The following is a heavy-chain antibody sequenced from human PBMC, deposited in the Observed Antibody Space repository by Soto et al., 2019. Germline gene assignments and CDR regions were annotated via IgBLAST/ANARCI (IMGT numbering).Heavy chain of an antibody. CDR1: GLTFSSYD. D-gene: IGHD3-10*01. CDR2: IGTAGDT. Sequence: GGSLRLSCAASGLTFSSYDMHWVRQATGKGLEWVSAIGTAGDTYYPGSVKGRFTISREDAKNSLYLQMNSLRAEDTAVYYCARDREVRGVTYYYYYYGMDVWGQGTTVTVSS. J-gene: IGHJ6*02. CDR3: ARDREVRGVTYYYYYYGMDV. V-gene: IGHV3-13*01.